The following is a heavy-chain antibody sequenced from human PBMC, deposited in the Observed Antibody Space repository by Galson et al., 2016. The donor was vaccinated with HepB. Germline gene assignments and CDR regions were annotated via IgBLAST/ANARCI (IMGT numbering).Heavy chain of an antibody. D-gene: IGHD5-12*01. Sequence: SVKVSCKASGFTFTAYGISWVRQAPGQGLEWMGLINAYNGNTNYAQSFQGRVTMTTDTSTGTAYMELWNLRSDDTALYYCARVLGGYDFYPWGQGTLVTVAS. CDR1: GFTFTAYG. V-gene: IGHV1-18*01. CDR2: INAYNGNT. CDR3: ARVLGGYDFYP. J-gene: IGHJ5*02.